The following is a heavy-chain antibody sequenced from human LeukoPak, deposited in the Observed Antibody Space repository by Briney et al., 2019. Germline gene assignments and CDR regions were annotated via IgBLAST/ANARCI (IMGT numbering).Heavy chain of an antibody. V-gene: IGHV4-30-2*01. CDR2: IYHSGST. Sequence: SETLSLTCTVSGGSISSGGYYWSWIRQPPGKGLEWIGYIYHSGSTYYNPSLKSRVTISVDTSKNQFSLKLSSVTAADTAVYYCARDGGGVVDYWGQGTLVTVSS. CDR1: GGSISSGGYY. CDR3: ARDGGGVVDY. J-gene: IGHJ4*02. D-gene: IGHD3-16*01.